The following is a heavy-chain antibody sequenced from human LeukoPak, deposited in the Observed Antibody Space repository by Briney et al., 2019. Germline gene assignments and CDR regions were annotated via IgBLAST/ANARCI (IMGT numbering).Heavy chain of an antibody. V-gene: IGHV1-8*01. J-gene: IGHJ6*03. CDR2: MNPNSGNT. Sequence: ASVTVSCKASGYTFTSYDINWVRQAPGQGLEWMGWMNPNSGNTGYAQKFQGRVTMTRNTSISTAYMELSSLRSEDTAVYYCARGVGRVPAARVKSQGYYYYMDVWGKGTTVTISS. CDR3: ARGVGRVPAARVKSQGYYYYMDV. CDR1: GYTFTSYD. D-gene: IGHD2-2*01.